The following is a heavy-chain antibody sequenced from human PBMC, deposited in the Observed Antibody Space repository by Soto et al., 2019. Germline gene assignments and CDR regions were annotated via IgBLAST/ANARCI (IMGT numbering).Heavy chain of an antibody. CDR3: AAGAIFGVVPLDY. D-gene: IGHD3-3*01. Sequence: QLQLQESGSGLVKPSQTLSLTCAVSGGSISSGGYSWSWIRQPPGKGLEWIGYIYHSGSTYYSPSXXXRXXISVDRSKNQFSLKLSSVTAADTAVYYCAAGAIFGVVPLDYWGQGTLVTVSS. V-gene: IGHV4-30-2*01. CDR2: IYHSGST. J-gene: IGHJ4*02. CDR1: GGSISSGGYS.